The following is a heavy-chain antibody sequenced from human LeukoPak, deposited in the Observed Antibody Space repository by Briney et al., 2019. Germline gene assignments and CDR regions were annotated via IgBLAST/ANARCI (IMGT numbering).Heavy chain of an antibody. J-gene: IGHJ6*03. V-gene: IGHV4-59*01. CDR2: IYYSGST. D-gene: IGHD3-3*01. Sequence: SETLSLTCTVSGGSISSYYWSWIRQPPGKGLEWIGYIYYSGSTNYNPSLKSRVTISVDTSKNQFSLKLSSVTAADTAVYYCARSSPFSPYYYYYYMDVWGKGTTVTVSS. CDR3: ARSSPFSPYYYYYYMDV. CDR1: GGSISSYY.